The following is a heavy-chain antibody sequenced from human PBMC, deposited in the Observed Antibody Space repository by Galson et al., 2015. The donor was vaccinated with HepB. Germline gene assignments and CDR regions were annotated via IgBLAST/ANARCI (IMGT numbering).Heavy chain of an antibody. V-gene: IGHV3-23*01. CDR1: GFTFNIYA. Sequence: SLRLSCAASGFTFNIYAMNWVRQAPGKGLGWVSSITSSGGSTYFADSVKGRFTISRDNSKNTLYLQMNSLRAEDTAVYYCAKGGWSSWFDPWGQGTLVTVSS. CDR2: ITSSGGST. D-gene: IGHD6-19*01. CDR3: AKGGWSSWFDP. J-gene: IGHJ5*02.